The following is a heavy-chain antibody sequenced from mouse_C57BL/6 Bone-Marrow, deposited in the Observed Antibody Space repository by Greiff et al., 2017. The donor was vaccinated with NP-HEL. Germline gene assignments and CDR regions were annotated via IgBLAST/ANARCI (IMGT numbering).Heavy chain of an antibody. CDR3: ARHVDD. J-gene: IGHJ2*01. CDR1: GFTFSSYG. CDR2: ISSGGSYT. V-gene: IGHV5-6*01. Sequence: EVKLVESGGDLVKPGGSLKLSCAASGFTFSSYGMSWVRQTPDKRLEWVATISSGGSYTYYPDSVKGRFTISRDNAKNTLYLQMSSLKSEDTAMYYCARHVDDWGQGTTLTVSS.